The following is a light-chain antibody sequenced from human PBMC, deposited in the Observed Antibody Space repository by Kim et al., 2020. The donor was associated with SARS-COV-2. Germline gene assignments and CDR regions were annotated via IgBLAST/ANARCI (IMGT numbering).Light chain of an antibody. Sequence: SSELTQDPAVSVALGQTVRITCQGDSLRSYYASWYQQKLGQAPVLVIYGKNNRPSGIPDRFSGSSSGNTASLTITGAQAEDEADYYCNSRDSSGNHLDVV. V-gene: IGLV3-19*01. CDR3: NSRDSSGNHLDVV. CDR2: GKN. J-gene: IGLJ2*01. CDR1: SLRSYY.